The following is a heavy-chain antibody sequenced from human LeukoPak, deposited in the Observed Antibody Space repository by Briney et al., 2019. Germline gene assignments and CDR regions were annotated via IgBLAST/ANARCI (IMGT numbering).Heavy chain of an antibody. J-gene: IGHJ4*02. D-gene: IGHD1-26*01. CDR3: ARDFPIVGATTSGY. Sequence: GGSLRLSCAASGFTFSSYWMSWVRQAPGKGLEWVANIKKDGSEKYYVDSVKGRFTISRDNAKNSLYLQMNSLRAEDTAVYYCARDFPIVGATTSGYWGQGTLVTVSS. V-gene: IGHV3-7*01. CDR1: GFTFSSYW. CDR2: IKKDGSEK.